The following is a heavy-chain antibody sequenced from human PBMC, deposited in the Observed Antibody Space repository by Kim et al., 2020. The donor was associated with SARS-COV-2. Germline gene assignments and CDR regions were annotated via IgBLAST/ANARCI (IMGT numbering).Heavy chain of an antibody. D-gene: IGHD3-9*01. J-gene: IGHJ4*02. CDR3: ARSRDIFDY. V-gene: IGHV1-18*01. CDR2: GNT. Sequence: GNTNYAQKLQGRVTMTPDTSTSTAYMELRSLRSDDTAVYYCARSRDIFDYWGQGTLVTVSS.